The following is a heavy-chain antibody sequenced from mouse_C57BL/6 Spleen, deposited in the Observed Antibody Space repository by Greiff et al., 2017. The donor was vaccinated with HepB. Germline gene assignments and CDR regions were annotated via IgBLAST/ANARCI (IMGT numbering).Heavy chain of an antibody. Sequence: QVQLKESGPGILQPSQTLSLTCSFSGFSLSTFGMGVGWIRQPSGKGLEWLAHIWWDDDKYYNPALKSRLTISKDTSKNQVFLKIANVDTADTATYYCARMNYSNYGGYFDVWGTGTTVTVSS. V-gene: IGHV8-8*01. D-gene: IGHD2-5*01. CDR2: IWWDDDK. CDR1: GFSLSTFGMG. CDR3: ARMNYSNYGGYFDV. J-gene: IGHJ1*03.